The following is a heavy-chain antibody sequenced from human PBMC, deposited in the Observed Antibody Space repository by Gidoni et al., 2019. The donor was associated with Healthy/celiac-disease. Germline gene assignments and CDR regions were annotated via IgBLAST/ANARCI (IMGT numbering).Heavy chain of an antibody. J-gene: IGHJ6*02. CDR1: GFTVSSYE. D-gene: IGHD3-3*01. CDR2: IRSSGSTI. CDR3: ARGPSYYDCWSGYAYYYYGMDV. Sequence: EVQLVESGGGLVQPGGSLRLSCAASGFTVSSYEMNWVRQAPGKGLEWVSYIRSSGSTIYYADSVKGRFTISRDNAKNSLYLQMNSLRAEDTAVYYCARGPSYYDCWSGYAYYYYGMDVWGQGTTVTVSS. V-gene: IGHV3-48*03.